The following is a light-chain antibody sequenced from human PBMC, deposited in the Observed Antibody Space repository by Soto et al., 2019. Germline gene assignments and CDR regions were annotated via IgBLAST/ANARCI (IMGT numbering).Light chain of an antibody. CDR3: QQSYSTPVT. CDR1: QSISSY. V-gene: IGKV1-39*01. Sequence: DRVTITCRASQSISSYLNWYQQKPGKAPKLLIYAASSLQSGVPSRFSGSGSGTDFTLTISSLQPEDFGTYYCQQSYSTPVTFGQGTKVDIK. CDR2: AAS. J-gene: IGKJ1*01.